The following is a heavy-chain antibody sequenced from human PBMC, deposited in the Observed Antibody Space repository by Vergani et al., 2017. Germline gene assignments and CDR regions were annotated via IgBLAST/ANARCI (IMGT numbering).Heavy chain of an antibody. J-gene: IGHJ4*02. Sequence: QVQLQESGPGLVKSSETLSLTCSVSFDSIRNLYCNWIRQPPGKGLEWIGSIHYSENTNYNPSLKSRVSMSLDTSKNQFSLHLTSVTAADSATYYCASDRRFRGSYFHLGLWGQGALVNVSS. CDR1: FDSIRNLY. CDR2: IHYSENT. V-gene: IGHV4-59*11. CDR3: ASDRRFRGSYFHLGL. D-gene: IGHD1-26*01.